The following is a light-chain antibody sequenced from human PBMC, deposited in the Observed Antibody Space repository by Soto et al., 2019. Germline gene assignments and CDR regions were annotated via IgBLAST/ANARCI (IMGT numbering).Light chain of an antibody. J-gene: IGKJ1*01. CDR2: GAS. CDR1: QSVSSSY. V-gene: IGKV3-20*01. CDR3: QQYGRSPGWT. Sequence: EIVLTQSPGTLSLSPGERATLSCRASQSVSSSYLAWYQQKPGQAPRLLIYGASSRATGIPDRFSGSGSGKDFTLTISRLEPEDFAVYYCQQYGRSPGWTLGQGTKVDIK.